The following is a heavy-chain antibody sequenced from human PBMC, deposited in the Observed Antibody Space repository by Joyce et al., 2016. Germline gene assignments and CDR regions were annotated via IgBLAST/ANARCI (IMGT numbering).Heavy chain of an antibody. CDR1: GGSISSSTYY. Sequence: QLQLQESGPGLVKPSETLSLSCTVSGGSISSSTYYWGWIRQPPRKGLEWIGSVYSSGSTYYNPSLKSRVTISVDTSKNQFSLKLTSVTAADTAVYYCARSFFYCSGGSCFSGEWFDPWGQGTLVTVSS. V-gene: IGHV4-39*07. CDR3: ARSFFYCSGGSCFSGEWFDP. D-gene: IGHD2-15*01. CDR2: VYSSGST. J-gene: IGHJ5*02.